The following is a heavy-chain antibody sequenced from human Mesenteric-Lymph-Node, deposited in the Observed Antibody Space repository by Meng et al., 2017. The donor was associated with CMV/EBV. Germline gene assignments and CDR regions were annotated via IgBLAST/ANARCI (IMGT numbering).Heavy chain of an antibody. J-gene: IGHJ6*02. D-gene: IGHD2-2*02. Sequence: ASVKVSCKASGYRFTGYYMHWVRQAPGQGLEWMGWINGHSGVTNYAQKFQGRVTMTRDTSISTAYMELSRLRSDDTAVYYCARGGSIVVVPAAIYYYYGMDVWGQGTTVTVSS. CDR2: INGHSGVT. CDR1: GYRFTGYY. CDR3: ARGGSIVVVPAAIYYYYGMDV. V-gene: IGHV1-2*02.